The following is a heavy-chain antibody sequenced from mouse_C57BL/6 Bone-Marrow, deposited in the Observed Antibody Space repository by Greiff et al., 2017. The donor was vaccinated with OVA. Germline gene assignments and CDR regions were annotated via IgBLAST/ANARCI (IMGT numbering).Heavy chain of an antibody. CDR2: ISYDGSN. CDR1: GYSITSGYY. D-gene: IGHD2-3*01. CDR3: ARYDALYFDY. J-gene: IGHJ2*01. Sequence: EVKLMESGPGLVKPSQSLSLTCSVTGYSITSGYYWNWIRQFPGNKLEWMGYISYDGSNNYNPSLKNRISITRDTSKNQFFLKLNSVTTEDTATYYCARYDALYFDYWGQGTTLTVSS. V-gene: IGHV3-6*01.